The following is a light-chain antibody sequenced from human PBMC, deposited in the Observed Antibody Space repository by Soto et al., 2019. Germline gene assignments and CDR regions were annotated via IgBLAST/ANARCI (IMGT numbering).Light chain of an antibody. Sequence: VLTQSPATLSLSPGERATLSCRASQSVDNFLAWYQQKPGQAPRLLIYDASKRAAGIPARFSGSGSGTDYTLIISRLEPEDFAVYYCLQCSIWPRTFGQVTRLDIK. J-gene: IGKJ5*01. CDR1: QSVDNF. V-gene: IGKV3-11*01. CDR3: LQCSIWPRT. CDR2: DAS.